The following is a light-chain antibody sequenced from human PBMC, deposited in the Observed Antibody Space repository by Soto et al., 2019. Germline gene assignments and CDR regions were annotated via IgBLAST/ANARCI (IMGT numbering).Light chain of an antibody. CDR3: CSYARPGTLYV. Sequence: QSVLSQPASVSGSPGQSIAISCTGTSSDVGTYNLVSWYQQPPGKAPKPIIFEVSKRPSGVSDRFSGSKSGNTASLTISGLQGEDEADYYCCSYARPGTLYVFGTGTKVTVL. V-gene: IGLV2-23*02. CDR1: SSDVGTYNL. CDR2: EVS. J-gene: IGLJ1*01.